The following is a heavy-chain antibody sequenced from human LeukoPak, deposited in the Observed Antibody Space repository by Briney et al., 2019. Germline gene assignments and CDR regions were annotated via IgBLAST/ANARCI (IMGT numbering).Heavy chain of an antibody. D-gene: IGHD2-15*01. CDR1: GYSISSGYY. CDR2: IYHSGST. V-gene: IGHV4-38-2*02. CDR3: ARHVSVAATFGY. Sequence: SETLSLTCTVSGYSISSGYYWGWIRQPPGKGLEWIGSIYHSGSTYYNPSLKSRVTISVDTSKNQFSLNLSSVTAADTAVYYCARHVSVAATFGYWGQGTLVTVSS. J-gene: IGHJ4*02.